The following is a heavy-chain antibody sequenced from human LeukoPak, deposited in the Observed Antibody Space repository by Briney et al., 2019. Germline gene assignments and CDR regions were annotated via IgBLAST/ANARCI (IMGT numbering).Heavy chain of an antibody. J-gene: IGHJ3*02. D-gene: IGHD3-10*01. CDR3: ARDLQSVGGGVLLWFGELLSPDAFDI. Sequence: PWGSLRLSCAASGFTVSRNYMSWVGQAPGKGLEWVSVLYSDGSTYHADSLKCRFTISRDNSKNTLYLQMNSLRAEDTAVYYCARDLQSVGGGVLLWFGELLSPDAFDIWGQGTMVTVSS. CDR1: GFTVSRNY. V-gene: IGHV3-53*01. CDR2: LYSDGST.